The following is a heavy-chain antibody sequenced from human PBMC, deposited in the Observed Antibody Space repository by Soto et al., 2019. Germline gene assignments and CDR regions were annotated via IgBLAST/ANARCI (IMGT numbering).Heavy chain of an antibody. CDR3: ARGGYDFWSGYYQVPFDY. J-gene: IGHJ4*02. Sequence: ASVKVSCKASGGTFSSYAISWVRQAPGQGLEWMGGIIPIFGTANYAQKFQGRVTITADESTSTAYMELSSLRSEDTAVYYCARGGYDFWSGYYQVPFDYWGQGTLVTVSS. CDR2: IIPIFGTA. D-gene: IGHD3-3*01. CDR1: GGTFSSYA. V-gene: IGHV1-69*13.